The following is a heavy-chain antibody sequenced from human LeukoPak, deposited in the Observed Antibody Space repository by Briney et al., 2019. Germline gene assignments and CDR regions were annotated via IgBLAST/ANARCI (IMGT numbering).Heavy chain of an antibody. Sequence: GGSLRLSCAASGFTFSTYGMHWVRQAPGKGLEWVAVMSFDGYNEYYRDSVKGRFTLSRDNSKNTLYLQMDSPKIEDTAVYYCTRGSRDYGGEGYFYFGMDIWGQGTTVTVSS. CDR2: MSFDGYNE. CDR1: GFTFSTYG. D-gene: IGHD4-23*01. J-gene: IGHJ6*02. V-gene: IGHV3-30*03. CDR3: TRGSRDYGGEGYFYFGMDI.